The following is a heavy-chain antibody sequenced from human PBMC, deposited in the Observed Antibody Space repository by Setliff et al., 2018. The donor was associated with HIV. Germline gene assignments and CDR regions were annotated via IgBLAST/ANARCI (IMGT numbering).Heavy chain of an antibody. D-gene: IGHD2-2*01. CDR3: ARGGTSSNWFGP. J-gene: IGHJ5*02. CDR1: GGFISSHY. Sequence: SETLSLTCTVSGGFISSHYWSWIRQPPGKGLEWIGSIYYSGSTNYNPSLKSRVTISVDTSKNQFSLKLSSVTAADTAVYYCARGGTSSNWFGPWGQGTLVTVSS. CDR2: IYYSGST. V-gene: IGHV4-59*11.